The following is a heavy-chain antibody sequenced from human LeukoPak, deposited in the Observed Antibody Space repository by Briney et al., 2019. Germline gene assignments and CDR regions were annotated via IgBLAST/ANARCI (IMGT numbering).Heavy chain of an antibody. V-gene: IGHV3-64D*06. D-gene: IGHD3-10*01. J-gene: IGHJ6*04. CDR3: VKVGISGASYYYGMDV. CDR1: GFTFSSYA. CDR2: ISSNGGST. Sequence: PGGSLRLSCSASGFTFSSYAMHWVRQAPGEGLEYVSAISSNGGSTYYADSVKGRFTISRDNSKNTLYLQMSSLRAEDTAVYYCVKVGISGASYYYGMDVWGKGTTVTVSS.